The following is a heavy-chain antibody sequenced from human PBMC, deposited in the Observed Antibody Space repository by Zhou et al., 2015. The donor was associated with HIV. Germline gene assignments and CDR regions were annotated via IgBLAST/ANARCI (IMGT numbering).Heavy chain of an antibody. CDR1: GGTFSSYA. V-gene: IGHV1-69*01. J-gene: IGHJ3*02. D-gene: IGHD3-16*01. CDR2: IIPIFGTA. CDR3: ARERPSRKVTSVAPNAAFDI. Sequence: QVQLVQSGAEVKKPGSSVKVSCKASGGTFSSYAISWVRQAPGQGLEWMGGIIPIFGTANYAQKFQGRVTITADESTSTAYMELSSLRSEDTAVYYCARERPSRKVTSVAPNAAFDIWGQGTMVTVSS.